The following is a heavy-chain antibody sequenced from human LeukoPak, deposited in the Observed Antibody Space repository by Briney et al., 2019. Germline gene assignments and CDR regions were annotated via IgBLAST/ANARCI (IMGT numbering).Heavy chain of an antibody. CDR2: IKQDGSEK. D-gene: IGHD1-26*01. Sequence: GGSLRLSCAGAGITFSNYWMSWVRQAPGKGQGRVANIKQDGSEKYYVDSVKGRFTISRDNAKNSLYLQMNSLRAEDTAVYYCARDRAISPLRGSYHGNYFDYWGQGTLVTVSS. CDR1: GITFSNYW. J-gene: IGHJ4*02. V-gene: IGHV3-7*04. CDR3: ARDRAISPLRGSYHGNYFDY.